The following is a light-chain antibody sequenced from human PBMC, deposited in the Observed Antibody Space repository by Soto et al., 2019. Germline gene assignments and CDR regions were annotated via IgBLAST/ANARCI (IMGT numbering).Light chain of an antibody. V-gene: IGKV1-12*01. CDR1: QDISSW. J-gene: IGKJ1*01. Sequence: EIHLSKSPASVCASVGAPVTITCRASQDISSWLAWYQQKPEKAPKVLIYRASHLESGVPSRFSASGSGTEFSLTINSLQSEDFAVYFCQPYNNWPPWTFGQGAKVDFK. CDR2: RAS. CDR3: QPYNNWPPWT.